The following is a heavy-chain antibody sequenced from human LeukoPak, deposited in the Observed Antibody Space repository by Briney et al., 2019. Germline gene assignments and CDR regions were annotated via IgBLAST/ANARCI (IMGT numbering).Heavy chain of an antibody. CDR3: TRDREHGTQDS. J-gene: IGHJ4*02. D-gene: IGHD1-26*01. CDR1: GGSFTDYY. Sequence: SETLSLTCTVSGGSFTDYYWGWIRQPPGKGLEWIGSIYRGNTFYNPSLRNRVSISIDTSKGRLSLNLNSVTAADTAVYFCTRDREHGTQDSWGQGTLVTVS. CDR2: IYRGNT. V-gene: IGHV4-39*07.